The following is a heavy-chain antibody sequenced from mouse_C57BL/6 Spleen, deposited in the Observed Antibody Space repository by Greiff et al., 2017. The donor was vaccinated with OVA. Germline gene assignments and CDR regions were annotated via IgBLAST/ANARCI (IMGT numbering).Heavy chain of an antibody. D-gene: IGHD2-3*01. CDR1: GYSITSGYY. CDR3: ARDRGGYYEGYFDV. V-gene: IGHV3-6*01. J-gene: IGHJ1*03. Sequence: EVQLQQSGPGLVKPSQSLSLTCSVTGYSITSGYYWNWIRQFPGNKLEWMGYISYDGSNNYNPSLKNRISITRDTSKNQFFLKLNSVTTEDTATYYCARDRGGYYEGYFDVWGTGTTVTVSS. CDR2: ISYDGSN.